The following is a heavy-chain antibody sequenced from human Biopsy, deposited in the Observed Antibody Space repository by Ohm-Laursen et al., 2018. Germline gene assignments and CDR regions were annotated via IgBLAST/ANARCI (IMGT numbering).Heavy chain of an antibody. CDR2: IFYDGSNT. D-gene: IGHD5-18*01. CDR3: AKDRYNYTPIGGFSMDG. Sequence: SLRLSCAASGFTFNNYGMQWVRQAPGKGLEWVAFIFYDGSNTYYADSVKGRFTISRDNSRDTLYLQMSSLRAEDTAVYYCAKDRYNYTPIGGFSMDGWGQGTLVTVS. V-gene: IGHV3-30*18. CDR1: GFTFNNYG. J-gene: IGHJ4*02.